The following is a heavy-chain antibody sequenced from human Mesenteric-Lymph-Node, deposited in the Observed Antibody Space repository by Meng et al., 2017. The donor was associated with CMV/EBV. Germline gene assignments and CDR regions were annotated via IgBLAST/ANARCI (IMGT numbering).Heavy chain of an antibody. D-gene: IGHD3-10*01. V-gene: IGHV4-30-4*08. CDR2: IFYNGVTNYNST. Sequence: SETLSLTCSVSGGSLSSGDYYWTWIRQTPGKGLEWIGYIFYNGVTNYNSTYYNPSLKSRLTISVDMSKSQFSLELTSVTAADTAVYYCARLYGSEKYYLHWHFDPWGQGTLVTVSS. J-gene: IGHJ5*02. CDR3: ARLYGSEKYYLHWHFDP. CDR1: GGSLSSGDYY.